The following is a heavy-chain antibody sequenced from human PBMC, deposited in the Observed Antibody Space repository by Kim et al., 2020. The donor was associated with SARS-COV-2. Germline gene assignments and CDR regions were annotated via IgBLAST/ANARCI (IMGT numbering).Heavy chain of an antibody. Sequence: GGSLRLSCVGSGFTFSDYGISWVRQAPGKGLEWVAGISGSGTTTTYADSMKGRFIISRDNSKNTLYLQMSSLRADDTAIYYCANVRQSDYWGQGTLVTVSS. V-gene: IGHV3-23*01. CDR1: GFTFSDYG. D-gene: IGHD6-19*01. CDR3: ANVRQSDY. CDR2: ISGSGTTT. J-gene: IGHJ4*02.